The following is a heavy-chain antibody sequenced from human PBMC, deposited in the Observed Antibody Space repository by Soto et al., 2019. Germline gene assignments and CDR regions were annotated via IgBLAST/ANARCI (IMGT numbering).Heavy chain of an antibody. CDR2: IFSTGTT. D-gene: IGHD5-18*01. CDR1: GSSISSSHW. V-gene: IGHV4-28*01. J-gene: IGHJ4*02. CDR3: ASKPNSLYYFDL. Sequence: QVQLQESGPGLVKPSDTLSLTCGVSGSSISSSHWWGWIRQPPGKGLEWIGYIFSTGTTSYNPSLKSRITMSVDTSINQFSLRLNSVTALDTAVYYCASKPNSLYYFDLWGQGTLVTVSS.